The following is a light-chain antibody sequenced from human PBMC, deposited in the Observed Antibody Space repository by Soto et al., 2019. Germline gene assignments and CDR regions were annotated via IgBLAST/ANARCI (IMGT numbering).Light chain of an antibody. CDR3: HQRQSWPRT. CDR2: YTS. J-gene: IGKJ1*01. Sequence: EIVLTQSPSTLSPTTGETATLSCRASQYVGTRLAWYQHKPGQAPRLLIYYTSNRATGIPARFSGSGSGTDFTLTINSLAPEDFAIYYCHQRQSWPRTFAHVSMVDIK. CDR1: QYVGTR. V-gene: IGKV3-11*01.